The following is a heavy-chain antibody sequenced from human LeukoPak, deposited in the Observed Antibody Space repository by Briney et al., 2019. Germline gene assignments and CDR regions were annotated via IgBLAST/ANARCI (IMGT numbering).Heavy chain of an antibody. CDR2: IDKTSSNI. D-gene: IGHD7-27*01. V-gene: IGHV3-48*01. CDR1: GFIFSDYY. Sequence: AGGSLRLSCAASGFIFSDYYMNWVRQAPGKGLEWISYIDKTSSNIYYADSVKGRFTISRDNAKNSLYLQMNSLRAEDTAVYYCARESYWGSSAKGFDYWGQGTLVTVSS. CDR3: ARESYWGSSAKGFDY. J-gene: IGHJ4*02.